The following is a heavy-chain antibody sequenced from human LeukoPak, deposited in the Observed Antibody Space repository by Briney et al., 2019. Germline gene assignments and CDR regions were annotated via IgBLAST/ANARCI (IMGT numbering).Heavy chain of an antibody. CDR2: IYHSGST. CDR1: GGSISSYY. Sequence: SETLSLTCTVSGGSISSYYWSWIRQPPGKGLEWIGYIYHSGSTYYNPSLKSRVTISVDRSKNQFSPKLSSVTAADTAVYYCARALVTMVRGVIPYFDYWGQGTLVTVSS. CDR3: ARALVTMVRGVIPYFDY. D-gene: IGHD3-10*01. V-gene: IGHV4-59*12. J-gene: IGHJ4*02.